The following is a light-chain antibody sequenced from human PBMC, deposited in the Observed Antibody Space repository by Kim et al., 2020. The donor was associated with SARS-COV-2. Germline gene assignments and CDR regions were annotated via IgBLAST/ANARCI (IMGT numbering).Light chain of an antibody. CDR3: QQRSNWPPWT. CDR2: DAS. CDR1: QSVSSY. V-gene: IGKV3-11*01. Sequence: IVLTQSPVTLSFSPGKRATLSCRASQSVSSYLAWYQQKPGQAPRLLIYDASNRATGIPARFSGSGSGTDFTLTISSLEPEDFAVYYCQQRSNWPPWTFGQGTKVEIK. J-gene: IGKJ1*01.